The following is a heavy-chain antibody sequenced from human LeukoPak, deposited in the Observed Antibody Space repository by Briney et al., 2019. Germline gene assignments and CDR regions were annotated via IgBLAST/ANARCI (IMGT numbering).Heavy chain of an antibody. CDR1: GGSFSSYY. CDR2: INHSVST. V-gene: IGHV4-34*01. J-gene: IGHJ4*02. D-gene: IGHD5-18*01. CDR3: ARGGYSLYDY. Sequence: PSETLSLTCAVYGGSFSSYYWSWIRQPPGKGLEWIGEINHSVSTNYNPSLKSRVTISVDTSKNQFSLKVSSVTAADTAVYYCARGGYSLYDYWGQGTLVTASS.